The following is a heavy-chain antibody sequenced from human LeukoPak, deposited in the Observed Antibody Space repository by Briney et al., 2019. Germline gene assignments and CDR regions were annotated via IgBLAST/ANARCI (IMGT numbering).Heavy chain of an antibody. CDR1: GASISSGNYY. D-gene: IGHD7-27*01. Sequence: PSQTLSLTCTVSGASISSGNYYWTWIRQPAGKGLEWIGRIHTSGSTNYNPSLKSRVAISIDTSKNQFSLNLNSVTAAETAIYCCARDRAGDSFDIWGQGAMVTVSA. V-gene: IGHV4-61*02. CDR2: IHTSGST. J-gene: IGHJ3*02. CDR3: ARDRAGDSFDI.